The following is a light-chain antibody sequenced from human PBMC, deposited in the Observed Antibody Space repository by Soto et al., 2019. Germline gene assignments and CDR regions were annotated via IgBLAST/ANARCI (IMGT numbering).Light chain of an antibody. J-gene: IGKJ1*01. CDR1: QTVSSAR. CDR2: GAS. CDR3: HQYGSSPWT. Sequence: EIVLKQSPGTLSLSPGERATLSCRASQTVSSARLAWFQQKPGQAPRLLIYGASSRAPGIPDRFSGSGSETDFTLTITRLESEDFAVYSCHQYGSSPWTFGQGTKVDI. V-gene: IGKV3-20*01.